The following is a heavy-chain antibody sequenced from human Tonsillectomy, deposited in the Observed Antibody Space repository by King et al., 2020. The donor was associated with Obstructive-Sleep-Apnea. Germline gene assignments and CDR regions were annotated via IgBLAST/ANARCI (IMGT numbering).Heavy chain of an antibody. V-gene: IGHV1-18*04. CDR2: ISTYNGNT. Sequence: QLVQSGAEVKKPGASVKVSCKASGYTFTSFGISWVRQAPGQGLEWIGWISTYNGNTNYEQKFQGRVTMTTDTSTTTGYMGLRSLRSDDTAVYYCAKGDYCTSTTCYAGRGGDYWGQGTLVTVSS. CDR1: GYTFTSFG. D-gene: IGHD2-2*01. J-gene: IGHJ4*02. CDR3: AKGDYCTSTTCYAGRGGDY.